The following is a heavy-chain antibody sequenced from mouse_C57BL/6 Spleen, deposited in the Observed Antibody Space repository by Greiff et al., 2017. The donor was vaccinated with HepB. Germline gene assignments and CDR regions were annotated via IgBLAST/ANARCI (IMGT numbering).Heavy chain of an antibody. CDR2: ISSGGSYT. Sequence: EVMLVESGGDLVKPGGSLKLSCAASGFTFSSYGMSWVRQTPDKRLEWVATISSGGSYTYYPDSVKGRFTISRDNAKNTLYLQMSSLKSEDTAMYYCARSWDVYFDYWGQGTTLTVSS. J-gene: IGHJ2*01. D-gene: IGHD4-1*01. CDR3: ARSWDVYFDY. V-gene: IGHV5-6*01. CDR1: GFTFSSYG.